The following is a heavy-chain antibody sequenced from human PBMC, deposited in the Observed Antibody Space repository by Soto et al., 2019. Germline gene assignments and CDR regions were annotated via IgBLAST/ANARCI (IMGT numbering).Heavy chain of an antibody. CDR3: RGYCSSTSCSGEDNFDY. Sequence: EVQLVESGGGLVQPGGSLKLSCAASGFTFSDSAMHWVRQASGKGLEWVARIRSKANSYATAYAASVKGRFTISRDDSKNTAYMQMNSLKTEDTAVYYCRGYCSSTSCSGEDNFDYWGQGTLVTVSS. V-gene: IGHV3-73*01. J-gene: IGHJ4*02. CDR2: IRSKANSYAT. CDR1: GFTFSDSA. D-gene: IGHD2-2*01.